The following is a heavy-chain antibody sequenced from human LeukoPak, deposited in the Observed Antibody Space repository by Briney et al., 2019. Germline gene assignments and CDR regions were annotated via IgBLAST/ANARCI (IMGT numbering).Heavy chain of an antibody. D-gene: IGHD3-22*01. J-gene: IGHJ3*02. CDR2: IYYSGST. Sequence: SETLSLTCTVSGGSISSSSYYWGWIRQPPGKGLEWIGSIYYSGSTYYNPSLKSRVTISVDKSKNQFSLKLSSVTAADTAVYYCARDRSSGYYHDVGDAFDIWGQGTMVTVSS. V-gene: IGHV4-39*07. CDR1: GGSISSSSYY. CDR3: ARDRSSGYYHDVGDAFDI.